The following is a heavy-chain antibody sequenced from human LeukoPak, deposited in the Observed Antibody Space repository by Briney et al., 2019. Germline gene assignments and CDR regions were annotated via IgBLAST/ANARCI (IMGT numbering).Heavy chain of an antibody. V-gene: IGHV1-46*01. CDR2: IYPRDGST. J-gene: IGHJ4*02. CDR1: GYTFTNNY. Sequence: ASVKVSCKASGYTFTNNYLHWVRQAPGQGLEWMGMIYPRDGSTSYAQNFQVRVTVTRDTSTTTVHMELRGLRSEDTAVYYCARDQEGFDYWGQGTVVTVSS. CDR3: ARDQEGFDY.